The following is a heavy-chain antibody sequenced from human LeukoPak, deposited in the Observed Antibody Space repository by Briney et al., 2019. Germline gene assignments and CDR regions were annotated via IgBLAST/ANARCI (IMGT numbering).Heavy chain of an antibody. CDR2: ISSSGSTI. D-gene: IGHD6-6*01. CDR3: ARFRYSSSDLDY. Sequence: GGSLRLSCAASEFTFSSYDLNWVRQAPGKGLEWVSYISSSGSTIYYADSVKGRFTISRDNAKNSLCLQMNSLRAEDTAIYYCARFRYSSSDLDYWGQGTLVTVSS. CDR1: EFTFSSYD. V-gene: IGHV3-48*03. J-gene: IGHJ4*02.